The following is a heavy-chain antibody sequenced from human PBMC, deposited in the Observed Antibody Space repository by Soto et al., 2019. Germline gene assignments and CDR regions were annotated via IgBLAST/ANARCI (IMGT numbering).Heavy chain of an antibody. Sequence: QVQLVESGGGVVQPGRSLRLSCAASGFTFSSYGMHWVRQAPGKGLEWVAVISYDGSNKYYADSVKGRFTISRDNSKNTLYLQMNSLRAEDTAVYYCAKDRPSTIFGVVIPYGMDVWGQGTTVTVSS. J-gene: IGHJ6*02. CDR3: AKDRPSTIFGVVIPYGMDV. CDR1: GFTFSSYG. D-gene: IGHD3-3*01. CDR2: ISYDGSNK. V-gene: IGHV3-30*18.